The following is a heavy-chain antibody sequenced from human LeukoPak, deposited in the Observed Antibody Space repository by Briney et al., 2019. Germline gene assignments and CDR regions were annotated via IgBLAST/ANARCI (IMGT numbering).Heavy chain of an antibody. J-gene: IGHJ3*02. CDR2: IYYSGST. D-gene: IGHD4-17*01. CDR3: AMRYQDYGEGPDAFDI. CDR1: GGSISSYY. Sequence: PSETLSLTCTVSGGSISSYYWSWIRQPPGKGQEWIGYIYYSGSTNYNPSLKSRVTISVDTSKNQFSLKLSSVTAADTAVYYCAMRYQDYGEGPDAFDIWGQGTMVTVSS. V-gene: IGHV4-59*08.